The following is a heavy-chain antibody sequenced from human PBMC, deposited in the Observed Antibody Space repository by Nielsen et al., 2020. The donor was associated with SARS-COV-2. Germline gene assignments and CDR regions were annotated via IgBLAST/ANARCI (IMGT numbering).Heavy chain of an antibody. V-gene: IGHV3-23*01. CDR2: ISGSGGST. CDR1: GFTFSSYA. Sequence: LSLTCAASGFTFSSYAMSWVRQAPGKGLEWVSAISGSGGSTYYADSVKGRFTISRDNSKNTLYLQMNSLRAEDTAVYYCAKDRGYSGYDPFDYWGQGTLVTVSS. CDR3: AKDRGYSGYDPFDY. D-gene: IGHD5-12*01. J-gene: IGHJ4*02.